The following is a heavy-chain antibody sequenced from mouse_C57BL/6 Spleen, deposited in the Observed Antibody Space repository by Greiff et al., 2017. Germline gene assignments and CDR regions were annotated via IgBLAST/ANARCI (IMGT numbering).Heavy chain of an antibody. CDR1: GYTFTDYE. D-gene: IGHD2-4*01. Sequence: VKLQESGAELVRPGASVTLSCKASGYTFTDYEMHWVKQTPVHGLEWIGAIDPETGGTAYNQKFKGKAILTADKSSSTAYMELRSLTSEDSAVYYCTRSHYDYSFDYWGQGTTLTVSS. CDR2: IDPETGGT. CDR3: TRSHYDYSFDY. J-gene: IGHJ2*01. V-gene: IGHV1-15*01.